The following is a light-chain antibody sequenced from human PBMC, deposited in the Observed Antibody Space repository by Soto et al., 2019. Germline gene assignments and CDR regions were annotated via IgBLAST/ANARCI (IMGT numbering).Light chain of an antibody. CDR2: GNN. J-gene: IGLJ3*02. CDR1: SSNFGAGYD. Sequence: QSVLTQPPSVSGAPGQRVTISCTGSSSNFGAGYDVHWYQQLPGTAPKLLIHGNNNRPSGVPDRFSGSKSGTSASLAITGLQAEDEADYCCQSSDSSLSNWVFGGGTKLTVL. V-gene: IGLV1-40*01. CDR3: QSSDSSLSNWV.